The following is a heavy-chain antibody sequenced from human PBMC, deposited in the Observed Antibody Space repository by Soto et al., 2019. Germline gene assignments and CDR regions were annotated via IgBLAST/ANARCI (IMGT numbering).Heavy chain of an antibody. CDR2: ISSSSSYI. J-gene: IGHJ3*02. V-gene: IGHV3-21*01. Sequence: EVQLVESGGGLVKPGGSLRLSCAASGFTFSSYSMNWVRQAPGKGLEWVSSISSSSSYIYYADSVKGRFTISRDNAKNSLYLQMNSLKAEDTAVYYCARDTTGTPFGVGAFDIWGQGTMVTVSS. D-gene: IGHD1-1*01. CDR1: GFTFSSYS. CDR3: ARDTTGTPFGVGAFDI.